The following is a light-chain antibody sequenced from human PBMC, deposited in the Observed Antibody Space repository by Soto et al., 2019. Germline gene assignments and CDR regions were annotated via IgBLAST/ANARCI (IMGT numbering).Light chain of an antibody. J-gene: IGKJ1*01. V-gene: IGKV3-15*01. CDR1: QSVDTN. Sequence: VMTQSPGTLSVSPGERATLSCRASQSVDTNLAWYQQKPGQAPRLLISGASTRATGVSARFSGSGSGTEFTLTISSLQSGDFAVYYCQQYQYWPPRTFGQGTKVEIK. CDR2: GAS. CDR3: QQYQYWPPRT.